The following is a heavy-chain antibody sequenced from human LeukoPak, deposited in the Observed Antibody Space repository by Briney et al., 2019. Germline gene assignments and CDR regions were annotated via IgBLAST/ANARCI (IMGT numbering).Heavy chain of an antibody. J-gene: IGHJ6*03. CDR3: ARDQNIAAGGYYYYYMDV. CDR1: GYTFTSYG. CDR2: ISAYNGNT. V-gene: IGHV1-18*03. Sequence: ASVKVSCKASGYTFTSYGISWVRQAPGQGLEWMGWISAYNGNTNYAQKLQGRVTMTTDTSTSTAYMELRSLRSEDMAVYYCARDQNIAAGGYYYYYMDVWGKGTTVTVSS. D-gene: IGHD6-6*01.